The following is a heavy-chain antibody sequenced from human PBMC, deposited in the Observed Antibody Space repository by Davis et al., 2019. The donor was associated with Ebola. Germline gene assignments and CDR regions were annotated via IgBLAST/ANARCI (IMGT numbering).Heavy chain of an antibody. Sequence: HSQTPSLTCAIFGDRVSPAGWNWIRPSPSRGLEWLGRTYYSSTWYDGYAESVKSRINISPDTAKNQFSLPLNSVTPEDTAVYYCARGWLRSGLDVWGKGAAVTVSS. CDR1: GDRVSPAG. J-gene: IGHJ6*04. CDR2: TYYSSTWYD. D-gene: IGHD3-10*02. CDR3: ARGWLRSGLDV. V-gene: IGHV6-1*01.